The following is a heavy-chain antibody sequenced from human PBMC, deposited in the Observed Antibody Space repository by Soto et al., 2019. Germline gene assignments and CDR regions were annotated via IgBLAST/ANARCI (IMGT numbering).Heavy chain of an antibody. CDR3: ARVRTTDDAFDI. CDR1: GSSFKTHA. J-gene: IGHJ3*02. V-gene: IGHV3-53*01. Sequence: GGSLRLSCAVSGSSFKTHAMTWVRQAPGKGLEWVSVIYSGGSTYYADSVKGRFTISRDNSKNTLYLQMNSLRAEDTAVYYCARVRTTDDAFDIWGQGTMVTVSS. CDR2: IYSGGST. D-gene: IGHD4-17*01.